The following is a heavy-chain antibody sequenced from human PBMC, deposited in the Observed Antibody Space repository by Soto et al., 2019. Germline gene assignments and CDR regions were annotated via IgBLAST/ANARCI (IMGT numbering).Heavy chain of an antibody. Sequence: GGSLRLSCAASGFTFSSYAMHWVRQAPGKGLEWVAVISYDGSNKYYADTVKGRFTISRDNAKNTLYLQMNSLRAEDTAVYYCARGDRGAFDLWGQGTMVTVSS. D-gene: IGHD2-21*02. CDR1: GFTFSSYA. J-gene: IGHJ3*01. CDR3: ARGDRGAFDL. CDR2: ISYDGSNK. V-gene: IGHV3-30-3*01.